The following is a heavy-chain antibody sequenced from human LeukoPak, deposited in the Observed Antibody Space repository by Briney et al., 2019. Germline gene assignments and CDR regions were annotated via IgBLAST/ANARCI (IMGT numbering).Heavy chain of an antibody. Sequence: SQALSLTCTVSGGSISSGSYYWSWIRQPAGKGLEWIGRIYTSGSTNYNPSLKSRVTISVDTSKNQFSLKLSSVTAADTAVYYCARGLSRSSTSWEFYYYYYMDVWGKGTTVTASS. CDR3: ARGLSRSSTSWEFYYYYYMDV. CDR1: GGSISSGSYY. CDR2: IYTSGST. D-gene: IGHD2-2*01. V-gene: IGHV4-61*02. J-gene: IGHJ6*03.